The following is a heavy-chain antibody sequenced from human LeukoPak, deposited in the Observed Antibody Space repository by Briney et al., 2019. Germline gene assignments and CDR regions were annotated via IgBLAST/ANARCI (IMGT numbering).Heavy chain of an antibody. Sequence: ASVKVSCKTSGYTFTGYYMHWVRQAPGQGLEWMGWINPNSGGTNYAQKFQGRVTMNRDTSISTAYMELSRLRSDDTAVYYCARDIGIDSRIPSDPWGQGTLVTVSS. CDR2: INPNSGGT. CDR1: GYTFTGYY. D-gene: IGHD6-13*01. CDR3: ARDIGIDSRIPSDP. J-gene: IGHJ5*02. V-gene: IGHV1-2*02.